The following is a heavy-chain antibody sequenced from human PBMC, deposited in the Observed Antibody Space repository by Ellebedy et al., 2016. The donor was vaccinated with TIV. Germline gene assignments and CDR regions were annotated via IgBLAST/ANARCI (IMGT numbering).Heavy chain of an antibody. D-gene: IGHD5-24*01. CDR1: GFPISNFW. J-gene: IGHJ4*02. Sequence: PGGSLRLSCAASGFPISNFWMAWVRQAPGKGLQWVGNTKEDGSERYYVDSVRGRFTISRDNTKNSLYLEMNSLRVEDTAVYYCARDPGGYTLAFWGQGTLVTVSS. V-gene: IGHV3-7*01. CDR3: ARDPGGYTLAF. CDR2: TKEDGSER.